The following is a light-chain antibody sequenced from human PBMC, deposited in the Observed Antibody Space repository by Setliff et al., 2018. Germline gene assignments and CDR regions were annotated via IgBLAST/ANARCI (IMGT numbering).Light chain of an antibody. CDR3: AAWDDSLSAVV. Sequence: QSALTQPPSASGTPGQRVTISCSGSSSNIGSNYVYWYQHLPGTAPKLLIYRNSQRPSGVPDRFSGSKSGTSASLAISGLRSEDETTYYCAAWDDSLSAVVFGGGTKVTVL. CDR1: SSNIGSNY. CDR2: RNS. V-gene: IGLV1-47*01. J-gene: IGLJ2*01.